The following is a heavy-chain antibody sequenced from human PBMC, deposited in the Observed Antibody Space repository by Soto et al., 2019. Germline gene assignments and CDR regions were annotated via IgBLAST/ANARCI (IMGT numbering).Heavy chain of an antibody. CDR3: ARSNYAGDGLDY. D-gene: IGHD4-4*01. Sequence: PSETLSLTCTVSGGSISSYYWSWIRQPPGKGLEWIGYIYYSGSTNYNPSLKSRVTISVDTSKNQFSLKLSSVTAADTAVYYCARSNYAGDGLDYWGQGTLVTVSS. V-gene: IGHV4-59*08. J-gene: IGHJ4*02. CDR2: IYYSGST. CDR1: GGSISSYY.